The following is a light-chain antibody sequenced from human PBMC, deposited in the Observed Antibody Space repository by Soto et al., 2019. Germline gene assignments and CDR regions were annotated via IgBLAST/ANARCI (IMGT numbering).Light chain of an antibody. CDR3: QQYDNFPRT. J-gene: IGKJ2*02. CDR2: DAS. V-gene: IGKV1-33*01. Sequence: DIQMTQSPSSLSASVGDRVTISCQANQDISNYLNWYQQKPGTAPKLLIYDASNLETGVPSRFSGSGSGTDFTFTIRSLQPEDTATYYCQQYDNFPRTFGQGTKLEIK. CDR1: QDISNY.